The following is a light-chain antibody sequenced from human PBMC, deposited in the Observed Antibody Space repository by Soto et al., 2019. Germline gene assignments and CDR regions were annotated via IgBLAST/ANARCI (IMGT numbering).Light chain of an antibody. Sequence: SALTQPASVSGSPGQSITISCTGTSSDVGGYNYVSWYQQHPGKAPKLMIYDVSNRPSGVSNRFSGSESGNTASLTISGIQAEDEADYYCSSYTSSSTRGVVFGGGTKLTVL. V-gene: IGLV2-14*01. CDR3: SSYTSSSTRGVV. CDR1: SSDVGGYNY. J-gene: IGLJ2*01. CDR2: DVS.